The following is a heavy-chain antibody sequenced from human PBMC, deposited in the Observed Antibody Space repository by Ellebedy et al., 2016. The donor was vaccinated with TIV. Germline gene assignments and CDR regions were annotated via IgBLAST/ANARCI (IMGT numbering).Heavy chain of an antibody. Sequence: PGGSLRLSCAASGFIMRGDWMSWVRQAPGKGLEWVAHINPDGSEEYYVDYVKGRFTISRDNAKRSLFLQMNSLRVDDTAVYYCVTWGQSYGRWGQGSLVTISS. CDR3: VTWGQSYGR. V-gene: IGHV3-7*03. J-gene: IGHJ4*02. CDR2: INPDGSEE. CDR1: GFIMRGDW. D-gene: IGHD3-16*01.